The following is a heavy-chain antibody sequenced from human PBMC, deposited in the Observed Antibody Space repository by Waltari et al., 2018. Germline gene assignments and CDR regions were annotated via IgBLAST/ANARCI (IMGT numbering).Heavy chain of an antibody. Sequence: QVQLVQSGAEVKKPGASVKVSCKASGYTFTSYAMHWVRQAPGQRLEWMGWINAGNGNTKYSQKFQGRVTITRDTSASTAYMELSSLRSEDTAVYYCAARLAVAGTYWYFDLWGRGTLVTVSS. CDR3: AARLAVAGTYWYFDL. CDR1: GYTFTSYA. CDR2: INAGNGNT. V-gene: IGHV1-3*01. J-gene: IGHJ2*01. D-gene: IGHD6-19*01.